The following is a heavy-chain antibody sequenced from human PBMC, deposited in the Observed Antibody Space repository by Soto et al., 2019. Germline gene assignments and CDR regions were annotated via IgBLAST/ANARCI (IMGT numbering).Heavy chain of an antibody. CDR2: IYYSGGT. D-gene: IGHD3-3*01. J-gene: IGHJ4*02. CDR1: GGSISSGDYH. V-gene: IGHV4-30-4*01. CDR3: ARGPWSGYKRYYFGF. Sequence: QVQLQESGPGLVKPSQTLSLTCTVSGGSISSGDYHWSWIRQSPGKGLEWIAYIYYSGGTYYNPSHESPVTISLDTSKNQFSLNLSSVTAADTAVYYCARGPWSGYKRYYFGFWGQGTLVTVSS.